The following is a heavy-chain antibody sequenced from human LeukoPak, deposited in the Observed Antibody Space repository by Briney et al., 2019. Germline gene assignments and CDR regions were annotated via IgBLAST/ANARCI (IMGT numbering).Heavy chain of an antibody. CDR3: ASSLLYSSSWYYFDY. CDR1: GFTFSSYS. Sequence: GGALRLSCAASGFTFSSYSMNWVRQAPGKGLEWVSSISSSSSYIYYADSVKGRFTISRDNAKNSLYLQMNSLRAEDMAVYYCASSLLYSSSWYYFDYWGQGTLVTVSS. CDR2: ISSSSSYI. D-gene: IGHD6-13*01. V-gene: IGHV3-21*01. J-gene: IGHJ4*02.